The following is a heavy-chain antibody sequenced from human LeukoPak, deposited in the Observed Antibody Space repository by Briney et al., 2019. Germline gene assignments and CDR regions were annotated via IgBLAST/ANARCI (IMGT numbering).Heavy chain of an antibody. J-gene: IGHJ4*02. CDR2: IWYDGSNK. D-gene: IGHD5-18*01. V-gene: IGHV3-33*01. Sequence: PGGSLRLSCAASGFTFSSYGMHWVRQAPGKGLEWVAVIWYDGSNKYYADSVKGRFTFSRDNSKNTLYLQMNSLRAEDTAVYYCARDRYSYGYRFFYWGQGTLVTVSS. CDR3: ARDRYSYGYRFFY. CDR1: GFTFSSYG.